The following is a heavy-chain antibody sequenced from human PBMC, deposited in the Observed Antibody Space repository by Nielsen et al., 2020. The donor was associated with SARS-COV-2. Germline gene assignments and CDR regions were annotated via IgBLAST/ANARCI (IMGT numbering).Heavy chain of an antibody. D-gene: IGHD3-3*01. Sequence: SETLSLTCAVSGGSISSSNWWSWVRQPPGKGLEWIGEIYHSGSTNYNPSLKSRVTISVDKSKNQFSLKLSSVTAADTAVYYCARGPPYYDFWSGYSYYYYGMDVWGQGTTVTVSS. CDR2: IYHSGST. V-gene: IGHV4-4*02. CDR3: ARGPPYYDFWSGYSYYYYGMDV. J-gene: IGHJ6*02. CDR1: GGSISSSNW.